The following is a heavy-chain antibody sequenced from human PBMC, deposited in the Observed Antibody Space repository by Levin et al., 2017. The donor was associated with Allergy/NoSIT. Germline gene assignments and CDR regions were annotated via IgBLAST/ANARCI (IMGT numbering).Heavy chain of an antibody. Sequence: HPGGSLRLSCAASGFTFSSYAMSWVRQAPGKGLEWVSAISGSGGSTYYADSVKGRFTISRDNSKNTLYLQMNSLRAEDTAVYYCAKHASLTYYYDSSGYLFDYWGQGTLVTVSS. CDR2: ISGSGGST. CDR1: GFTFSSYA. D-gene: IGHD3-22*01. CDR3: AKHASLTYYYDSSGYLFDY. V-gene: IGHV3-23*01. J-gene: IGHJ4*02.